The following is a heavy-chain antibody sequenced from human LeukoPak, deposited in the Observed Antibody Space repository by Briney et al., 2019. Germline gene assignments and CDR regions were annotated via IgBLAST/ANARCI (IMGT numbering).Heavy chain of an antibody. CDR3: TRDGGYCSGGSCPAYYFDY. J-gene: IGHJ4*02. D-gene: IGHD2-15*01. CDR2: ISSNGGST. CDR1: GFTFSSYA. V-gene: IGHV3-64*01. Sequence: GGSLRLSCAASGFTFSSYAMHWVRQAPGKGLEYVSAISSNGGSTYYANSVKGRFTISRDNSKNTLYLQMGSLRAEDMAVYYCTRDGGYCSGGSCPAYYFDYWGQGTLVTVSS.